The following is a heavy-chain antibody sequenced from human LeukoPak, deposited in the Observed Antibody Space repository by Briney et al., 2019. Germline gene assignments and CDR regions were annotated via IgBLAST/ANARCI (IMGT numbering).Heavy chain of an antibody. Sequence: GGSVRLSCAASGFGFRNYYMSWVRQAPGKGLEWLANIKYDGTYTNYKDSVKGRLTLSRDNAKNSVYLQMNSLRAEDTAVYYCTRDEGATVATYRFDFWGRGTLVTVSS. D-gene: IGHD4-23*01. V-gene: IGHV3-7*01. CDR3: TRDEGATVATYRFDF. CDR1: GFGFRNYY. J-gene: IGHJ4*02. CDR2: IKYDGTYT.